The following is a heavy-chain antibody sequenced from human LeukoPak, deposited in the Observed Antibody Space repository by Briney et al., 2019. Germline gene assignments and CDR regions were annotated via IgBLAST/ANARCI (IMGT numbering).Heavy chain of an antibody. Sequence: PSETLSLTCSVSGGSISSSNYYWSWIRQPAGKGLEWIGRISTSGSTNYNPSLKSRVTMSVDTSKNQFSLMLSSVTAADTAVYYCTRDSSGYDWFYDYWGQGTLVTVSS. CDR1: GGSISSSNYY. V-gene: IGHV4-61*02. D-gene: IGHD5-12*01. J-gene: IGHJ4*02. CDR3: TRDSSGYDWFYDY. CDR2: ISTSGST.